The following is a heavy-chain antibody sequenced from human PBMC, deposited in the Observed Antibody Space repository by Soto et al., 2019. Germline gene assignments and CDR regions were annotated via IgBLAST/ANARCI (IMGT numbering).Heavy chain of an antibody. J-gene: IGHJ4*02. CDR3: VRGDNWNDEASDY. D-gene: IGHD1-1*01. CDR2: IWSDGNNR. V-gene: IGHV3-33*01. CDR1: GFMFSNHG. Sequence: GGSLRLSCAASGFMFSNHGMHWVRQAPGKGLEWVAVIWSDGNNRYYADSVKGRFTISRDNSKNTLYLQMNSLRAEDTAVYYCVRGDNWNDEASDYWGQGTLVAVSS.